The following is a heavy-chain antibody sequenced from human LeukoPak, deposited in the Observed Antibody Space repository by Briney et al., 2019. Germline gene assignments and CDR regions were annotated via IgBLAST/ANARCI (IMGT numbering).Heavy chain of an antibody. CDR2: IYTSGST. J-gene: IGHJ6*03. V-gene: IGHV4-61*02. CDR1: GGSISSGSYY. D-gene: IGHD3-9*01. CDR3: ARRPAPTYYDILTGYASYYYYMDV. Sequence: SETLSLTCTVSGGSISSGSYYWSWIRQPAGKGLEWIGRIYTSGSTNYNPSLKGRVTISVDTSKNQFSLKLSSVTAADTAVYYCARRPAPTYYDILTGYASYYYYMDVWGKGTTVTISS.